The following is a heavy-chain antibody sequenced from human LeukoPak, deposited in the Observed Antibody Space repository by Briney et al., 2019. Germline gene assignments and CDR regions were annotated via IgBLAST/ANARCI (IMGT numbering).Heavy chain of an antibody. V-gene: IGHV3-20*01. CDR3: ARDMGPYYYDSSGYAL. CDR1: GFTFDDYG. J-gene: IGHJ3*01. Sequence: GGSLRLSCAASGFTFDDYGMSWVRQAPGKGLEWVSGINWNGGSTGYADSVKGRFTISRDNAKNSLYLQVNSLRAEDTALYHCARDMGPYYYDSSGYALWGQGTMVTVSS. D-gene: IGHD3-22*01. CDR2: INWNGGST.